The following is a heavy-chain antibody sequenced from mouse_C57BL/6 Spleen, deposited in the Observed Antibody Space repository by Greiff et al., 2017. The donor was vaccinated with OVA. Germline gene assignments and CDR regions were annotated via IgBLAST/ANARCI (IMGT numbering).Heavy chain of an antibody. D-gene: IGHD1-1*01. J-gene: IGHJ1*03. Sequence: EVHLVESGPELVKPGASVKISCKASGYSFTGYYMHWVKQSPGNILDWIGYIYPYNGVSSYNQKFKGKATLTVDKSSSTAYMELRSPTSEDAAVYYCVRSDYGSGNAYFVVGGTGTTVTVSS. CDR3: VRSDYGSGNAYFVV. V-gene: IGHV1-31*01. CDR1: GYSFTGYY. CDR2: IYPYNGVS.